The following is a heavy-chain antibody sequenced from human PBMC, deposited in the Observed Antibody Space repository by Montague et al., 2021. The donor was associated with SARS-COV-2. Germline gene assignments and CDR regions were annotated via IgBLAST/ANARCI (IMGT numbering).Heavy chain of an antibody. J-gene: IGHJ4*02. CDR2: IWYDGSNK. Sequence: SLRLSCAASGFTFSSYGMHWVRQAPGKGLEWVAVIWYDGSNKYYADSVKGRFTTSRDNSKNTLYLQMNSLRAEDMAVYYCARDNAVAGSDPPTDYWGQGTLVTVSS. D-gene: IGHD6-19*01. V-gene: IGHV3-33*01. CDR3: ARDNAVAGSDPPTDY. CDR1: GFTFSSYG.